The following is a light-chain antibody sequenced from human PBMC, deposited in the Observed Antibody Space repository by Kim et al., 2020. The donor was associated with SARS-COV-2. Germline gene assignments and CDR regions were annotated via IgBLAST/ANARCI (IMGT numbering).Light chain of an antibody. CDR1: QGIGSY. J-gene: IGKJ4*01. Sequence: ETTGDRVTISCRMSQGIGSYLAWYQQKPGKAPELLIYAASTLQSGVPSRFSGSGSGTDFTLTISCLQSEDFATYYCQQYYSFPLTFGGGTKVDIK. V-gene: IGKV1D-8*01. CDR3: QQYYSFPLT. CDR2: AAS.